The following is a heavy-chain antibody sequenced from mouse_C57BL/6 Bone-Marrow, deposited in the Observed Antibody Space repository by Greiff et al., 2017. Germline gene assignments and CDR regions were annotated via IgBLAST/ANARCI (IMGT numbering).Heavy chain of an antibody. J-gene: IGHJ3*01. CDR3: ARPNWAWFAY. CDR1: GFTFSSSG. V-gene: IGHV5-6*01. Sequence: EVQLVESGGDLVKPGGSLKLSCAASGFTFSSSGMSWVRQTPDKRLEWVATISSGGSYTYYPDSVKGRFPISSDNAKKHLYLQMSSLNSEDTAMYYCARPNWAWFAYWGQGTLVTVSA. CDR2: ISSGGSYT. D-gene: IGHD4-1*01.